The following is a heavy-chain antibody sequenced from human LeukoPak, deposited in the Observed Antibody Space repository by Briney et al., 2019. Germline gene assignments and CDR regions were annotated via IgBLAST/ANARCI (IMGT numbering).Heavy chain of an antibody. J-gene: IGHJ2*01. D-gene: IGHD4-23*01. CDR3: AKLWRGPTVVNQRRGYWYFDL. CDR2: ISYDGSNK. V-gene: IGHV3-30*18. Sequence: PGRSLRLSCAASGFTFSSYGMHWVRQAPGKGLEWVAVISYDGSNKYYADSVKGRFTISRDNSKNTLYLQMNSLRAEDTAVYYCAKLWRGPTVVNQRRGYWYFDLWGRGTLVTVSS. CDR1: GFTFSSYG.